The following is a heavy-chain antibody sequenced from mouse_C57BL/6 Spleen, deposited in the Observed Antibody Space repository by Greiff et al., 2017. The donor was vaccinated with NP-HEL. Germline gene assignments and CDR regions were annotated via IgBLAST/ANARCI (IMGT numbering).Heavy chain of an antibody. Sequence: QVQLQQSGAELVRPGASVTLSCKASGYTFTDYEMHWVKQTPVHGLEWIGAIDPETGGTAYNQKFKGKAILTADKSSSTAYMELRSLTSEDSAVYYCTRKGANWAFAYWGQGTLVTVSA. CDR1: GYTFTDYE. D-gene: IGHD4-1*01. CDR2: IDPETGGT. CDR3: TRKGANWAFAY. J-gene: IGHJ3*01. V-gene: IGHV1-15*01.